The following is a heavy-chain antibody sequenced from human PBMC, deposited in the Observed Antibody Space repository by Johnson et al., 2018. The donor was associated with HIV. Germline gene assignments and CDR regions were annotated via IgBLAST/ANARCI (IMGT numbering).Heavy chain of an antibody. Sequence: MLLVESGGGLVQPGESLRLSCAASGFTFSSYWMSWVRQAPGKGLEWVANIKQDGSEKYYVDSVKGRFTISRDNAKNSLYLQMNNLRAEDTAMYYCARETRDYAFDIWGRGTMVTVSS. CDR3: ARETRDYAFDI. CDR2: IKQDGSEK. D-gene: IGHD4-11*01. CDR1: GFTFSSYW. J-gene: IGHJ3*02. V-gene: IGHV3-7*05.